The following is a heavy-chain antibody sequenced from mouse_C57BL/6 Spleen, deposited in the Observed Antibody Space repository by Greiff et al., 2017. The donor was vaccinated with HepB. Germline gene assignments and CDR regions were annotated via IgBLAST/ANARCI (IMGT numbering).Heavy chain of an antibody. CDR1: GYSFTSFY. D-gene: IGHD2-2*01. J-gene: IGHJ4*01. CDR2: IYPGSGNT. CDR3: ARDGYDRGYYAMDY. Sequence: VQLQQSGPELVKPGASVKISCKASGYSFTSFYIHWVKQRPGQGLEWIGWIYPGSGNTKYNEKFKGKATLTADKSSSTAYMQLSSLTSEDSAVYYCARDGYDRGYYAMDYWGQGTSVTVSS. V-gene: IGHV1-66*01.